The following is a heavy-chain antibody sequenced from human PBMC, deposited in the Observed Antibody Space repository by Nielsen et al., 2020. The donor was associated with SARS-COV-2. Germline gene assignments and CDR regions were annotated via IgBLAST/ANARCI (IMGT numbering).Heavy chain of an antibody. CDR3: ARAYCDSTTCYRHAFDI. V-gene: IGHV1-2*06. CDR2: INPNSGGT. Sequence: ASVKVSCKASGYTFTGYYMHWVRQAPGQGLEWMGRINPNSGGTNYAQKFQGRVTMTRDTSISTAYMELSRLRSDDTAVYFCARAYCDSTTCYRHAFDIWGQGTLVTVSS. CDR1: GYTFTGYY. D-gene: IGHD2-2*02. J-gene: IGHJ3*02.